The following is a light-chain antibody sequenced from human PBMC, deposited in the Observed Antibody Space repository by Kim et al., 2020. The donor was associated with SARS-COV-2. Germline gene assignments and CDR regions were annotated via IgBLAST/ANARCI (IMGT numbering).Light chain of an antibody. V-gene: IGLV1-44*01. CDR2: SNN. Sequence: GQRVTISCSGSSSTSGRNTVDWYQHLPETAPKLLIYSNNQRPSGVPDRFSASKSGTSASLAISGLQSEDEADYYCAAWDVSVNVYVFGTGTKVTVL. CDR3: AAWDVSVNVYV. CDR1: SSTSGRNT. J-gene: IGLJ1*01.